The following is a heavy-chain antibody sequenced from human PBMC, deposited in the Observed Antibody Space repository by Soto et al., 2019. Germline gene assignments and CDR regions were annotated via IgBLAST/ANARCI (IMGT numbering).Heavy chain of an antibody. CDR1: GFTFSSYA. CDR3: VRNYYGSGSYLGPFGY. V-gene: IGHV3-30-3*01. J-gene: IGHJ4*02. D-gene: IGHD3-10*01. CDR2: ISSDGSNK. Sequence: GGSLRLSCAASGFTFSSYAMHWVRQAPGKGLEWVAVISSDGSNKYFADSAKGRFTISRDNSENTVSLQMNSLRPEDTAVYFCVRNYYGSGSYLGPFGYWGQGTLVTVSS.